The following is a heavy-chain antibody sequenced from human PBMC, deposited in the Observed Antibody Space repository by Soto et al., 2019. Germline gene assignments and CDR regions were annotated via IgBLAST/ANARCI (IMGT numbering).Heavy chain of an antibody. D-gene: IGHD3-22*01. Sequence: SETLSLTCAVSSGSIDNVYWWSWVRQSPGKGLEWIGETSHDGNTYYNPSLKSRVTISVDTSKNQFSLKLGSVTASDTAVYFCERHSTWLLLSDYWGQGTLVTVSS. J-gene: IGHJ4*02. CDR2: TSHDGNT. V-gene: IGHV4-4*02. CDR3: ERHSTWLLLSDY. CDR1: SGSIDNVYW.